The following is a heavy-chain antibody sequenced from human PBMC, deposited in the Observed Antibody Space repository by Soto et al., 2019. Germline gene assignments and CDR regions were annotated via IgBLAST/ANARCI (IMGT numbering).Heavy chain of an antibody. D-gene: IGHD3-10*01. Sequence: GGSLRLSCLASGFTFSDYAMTWVRHVPGRGLEWVSSLNGAGGSTYYADSVRGRFTISRDNSQNTLFLQMNRLTVDDTAIYYCAAPRDEYGSGISWFTYGMDVWGQGTTVTV. J-gene: IGHJ6*02. CDR2: LNGAGGST. V-gene: IGHV3-23*01. CDR3: AAPRDEYGSGISWFTYGMDV. CDR1: GFTFSDYA.